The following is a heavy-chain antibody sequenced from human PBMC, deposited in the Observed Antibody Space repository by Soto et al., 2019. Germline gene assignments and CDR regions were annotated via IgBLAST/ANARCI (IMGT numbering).Heavy chain of an antibody. CDR2: IYPGDSDT. Sequence: KISCKGSGYGFTSYWIGWVRQMPGKGLEWMGIIYPGDSDTRYSPSFQGQVTISADKSISTAYLQWSSLKASDTAMYYCARSPGIQLWYGFHAFDIWGQGTMVTVSS. CDR3: ARSPGIQLWYGFHAFDI. J-gene: IGHJ3*02. V-gene: IGHV5-51*01. CDR1: GYGFTSYW. D-gene: IGHD5-18*01.